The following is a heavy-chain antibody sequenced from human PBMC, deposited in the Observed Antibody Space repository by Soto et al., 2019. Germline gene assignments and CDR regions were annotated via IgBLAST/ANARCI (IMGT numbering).Heavy chain of an antibody. D-gene: IGHD5-18*01. CDR1: GFTFSSYG. J-gene: IGHJ4*02. V-gene: IGHV3-33*01. CDR3: AREARLRGYSYGSTPDY. CDR2: IWYDGSNK. Sequence: PGGSLRLSCAASGFTFSSYGMHWVRQAPGKGLEWVAVIWYDGSNKYYADSVKGRFTISRDNSKNTLYLQMNSLRAEDTAVYYCAREARLRGYSYGSTPDYWGQGTLVTVSS.